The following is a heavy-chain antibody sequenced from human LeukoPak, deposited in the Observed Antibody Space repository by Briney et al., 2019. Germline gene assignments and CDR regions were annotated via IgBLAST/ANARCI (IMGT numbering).Heavy chain of an antibody. V-gene: IGHV4-30-2*01. CDR3: ARATRLGYYDSSGYYDY. CDR2: IYHSGST. D-gene: IGHD3-22*01. CDR1: GGSISSGGYS. J-gene: IGHJ4*02. Sequence: SETLSLTCAVSGGSISSGGYSWSWIRQPPGKGLEWIGYIYHSGSTYYNPSLKSRVTISVDRSKNQFSLKLSSVTAADTAVYYCARATRLGYYDSSGYYDYWGQGTLVTVSS.